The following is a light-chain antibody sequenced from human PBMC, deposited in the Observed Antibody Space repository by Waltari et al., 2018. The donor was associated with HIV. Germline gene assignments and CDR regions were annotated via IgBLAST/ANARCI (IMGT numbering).Light chain of an antibody. CDR3: NSYAGSNNWV. J-gene: IGLJ3*02. V-gene: IGLV2-8*01. CDR2: EVS. Sequence: QSALTQPPSASGSPGQSATITCTGTTSAVGGYNYVSWYQQHPGKAPKLMIYEVSKRPSGVPDRFSGSKSGNTASLTVSGLQAEDEADYYCNSYAGSNNWVFGGGTKLTVL. CDR1: TSAVGGYNY.